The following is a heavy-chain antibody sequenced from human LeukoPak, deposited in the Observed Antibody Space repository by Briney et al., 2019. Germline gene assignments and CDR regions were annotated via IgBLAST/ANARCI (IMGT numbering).Heavy chain of an antibody. J-gene: IGHJ4*02. Sequence: GRSLRLSCAASGFTFSSYAMHWVRQAPGKGLEWVAVISYDGSNKYYADSVKGRFTISRDNSKNTLYLQMNSLRAEDTAVYYCASSGYDYVRGVYYWGQGTLVTASS. D-gene: IGHD5-12*01. CDR1: GFTFSSYA. CDR3: ASSGYDYVRGVYY. CDR2: ISYDGSNK. V-gene: IGHV3-30-3*01.